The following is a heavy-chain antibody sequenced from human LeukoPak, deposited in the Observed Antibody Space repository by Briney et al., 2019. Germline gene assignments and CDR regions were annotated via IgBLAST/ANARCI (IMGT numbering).Heavy chain of an antibody. J-gene: IGHJ4*02. CDR3: ARVVGTDEGADY. V-gene: IGHV3-7*04. CDR2: IKPDGSEK. CDR1: GFTFRNYW. Sequence: GGSLRLSCAASGFTFRNYWMNWVRQAPGKGLEWVANIKPDGSEKRYVDSVKGRFTISRDNAKNSLYLQMNSLRAVDTAVYYCARVVGTDEGADYWGQGTLVTVSS. D-gene: IGHD1-7*01.